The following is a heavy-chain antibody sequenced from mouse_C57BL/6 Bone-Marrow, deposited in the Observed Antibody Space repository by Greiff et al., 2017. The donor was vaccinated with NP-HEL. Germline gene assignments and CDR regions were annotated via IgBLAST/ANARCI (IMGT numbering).Heavy chain of an antibody. D-gene: IGHD1-1*01. V-gene: IGHV1-42*01. Sequence: VQLKQSGPELVKPGASVKISCKASGYSFTGYYMNWVKQSPEKSLEWIGEINPSTGGTTYNQKFKAKATLTVDKSSSTAYMQLKSLTSEDSAVYYCARYLSTVVAEWYFDVWGTGTTVTVSS. CDR2: INPSTGGT. CDR1: GYSFTGYY. CDR3: ARYLSTVVAEWYFDV. J-gene: IGHJ1*03.